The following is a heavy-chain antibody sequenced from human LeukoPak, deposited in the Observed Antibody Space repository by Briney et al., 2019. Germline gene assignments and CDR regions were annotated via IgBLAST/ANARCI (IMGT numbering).Heavy chain of an antibody. CDR1: GFTFSSYE. D-gene: IGHD3-16*02. Sequence: GGSLRLSCAASGFTFSSYEMNWVRQTPGKGLEWLSYISSSGGTIYYADSVKGRFTISRDNAKNSLYLQMNSLRAEDTAVYYCARMFYDYVWGSYRSNWFDPWGQGTLVTVSS. V-gene: IGHV3-48*03. CDR3: ARMFYDYVWGSYRSNWFDP. J-gene: IGHJ5*02. CDR2: ISSSGGTI.